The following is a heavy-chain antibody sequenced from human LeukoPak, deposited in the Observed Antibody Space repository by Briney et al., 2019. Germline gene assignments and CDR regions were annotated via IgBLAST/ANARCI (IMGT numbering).Heavy chain of an antibody. D-gene: IGHD6-19*01. CDR1: GGSISSYY. Sequence: SSETLSLTCTVSGGSISSYYWSWIRQPPGKGLEWIGYIYTSGSTNYNPSLKSRVTISVDTSKNQFSLKLSSVTAADTAVYYCARLKGGWLHDAFDIWGQGTTVTVSS. CDR2: IYTSGST. V-gene: IGHV4-4*09. CDR3: ARLKGGWLHDAFDI. J-gene: IGHJ3*02.